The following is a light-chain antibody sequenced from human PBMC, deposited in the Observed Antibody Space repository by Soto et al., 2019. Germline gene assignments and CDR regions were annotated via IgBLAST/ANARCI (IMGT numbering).Light chain of an antibody. CDR3: QQSYSTPPDT. Sequence: DIQMTQSPSSLSASVGDRVTITCRASQSISKNLNWYQQKPGQAPNLLIYAASTLQSGVPSRFSGSGSGTDFTLTISSLQPEDFATYYCQQSYSTPPDTFGQGTKLEIK. CDR1: QSISKN. J-gene: IGKJ2*01. CDR2: AAS. V-gene: IGKV1-39*01.